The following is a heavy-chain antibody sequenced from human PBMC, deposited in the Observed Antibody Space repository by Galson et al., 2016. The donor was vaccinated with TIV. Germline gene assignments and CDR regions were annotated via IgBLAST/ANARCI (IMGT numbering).Heavy chain of an antibody. J-gene: IGHJ4*02. CDR1: GFTFNDAW. CDR2: SKSEGDGGTI. CDR3: TTGGGIGYGRPFDH. Sequence: SLRLSCAASGFTFNDAWMTWVRQAPGKGLEWVGSSKSEGDGGTIDYGVFVRGRFTISRDDSKNTMSLQMNNLDTEDTGVYFCTTGGGIGYGRPFDHWGQGTLVTVSS. V-gene: IGHV3-15*01. D-gene: IGHD5-18*01.